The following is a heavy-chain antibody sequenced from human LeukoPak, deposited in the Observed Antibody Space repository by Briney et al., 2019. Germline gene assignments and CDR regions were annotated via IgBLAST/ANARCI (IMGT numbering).Heavy chain of an antibody. J-gene: IGHJ3*02. CDR1: GGSFSGYY. Sequence: SETLSLTCAVYGGSFSGYYWSWIRQPPGEGVEWIGEINHSGSTNYNPSLKSRVTISVDTSKNQFSLKLSSVTAADTAVYYCARTRLRFLEWLFRDAFDIWGQGTMVTVSS. V-gene: IGHV4-34*01. D-gene: IGHD3-3*01. CDR3: ARTRLRFLEWLFRDAFDI. CDR2: INHSGST.